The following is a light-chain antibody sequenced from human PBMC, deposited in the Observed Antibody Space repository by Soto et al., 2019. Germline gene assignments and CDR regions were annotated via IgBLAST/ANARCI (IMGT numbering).Light chain of an antibody. CDR1: ESVSSKY. J-gene: IGKJ2*01. CDR3: QQYNSYSTYT. CDR2: VAS. V-gene: IGKV3-20*01. Sequence: EIVLTQSPGTLSLSPGDRATLSCRASESVSSKYLAWYQQKPGQAPRLLIYVASSRATGIPDRFSGSESGTDFTLTISRLEPDDFATYYCQQYNSYSTYTFGQGTKLEIK.